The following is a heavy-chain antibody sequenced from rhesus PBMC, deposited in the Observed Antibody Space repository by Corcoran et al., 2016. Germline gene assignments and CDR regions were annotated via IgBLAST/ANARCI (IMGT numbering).Heavy chain of an antibody. CDR2: ISWNSGTI. CDR1: GFTFADYA. D-gene: IGHD6-13*01. J-gene: IGHJ3*01. Sequence: DVQLVESGGGLVQPGGSLRLSYSDSGFTFADYAVSWFRTAPGKGMEWVSRISWNSGTIYYADSGKGRFTISRDNAKNSLFLQRDRRRAEDTAVYYCTRSSWSKAFDFWGQGLRVTVSS. CDR3: TRSSWSKAFDF. V-gene: IGHV3-134*01.